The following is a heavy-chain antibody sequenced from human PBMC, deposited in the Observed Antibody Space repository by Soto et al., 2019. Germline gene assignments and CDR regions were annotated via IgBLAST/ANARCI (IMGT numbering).Heavy chain of an antibody. CDR2: IYPGDSDT. CDR1: GYSFTSYW. Sequence: GEALKISCKGSGYSFTSYWIGWVRQMPGKGLEWMGIIYPGDSDTRYSPSFQGQVTISADKSISTAYLQWSSLKASDTAMYYCARLPYFWSGYQDYFDYWGQGTLVTVSS. CDR3: ARLPYFWSGYQDYFDY. V-gene: IGHV5-51*01. D-gene: IGHD3-3*01. J-gene: IGHJ4*02.